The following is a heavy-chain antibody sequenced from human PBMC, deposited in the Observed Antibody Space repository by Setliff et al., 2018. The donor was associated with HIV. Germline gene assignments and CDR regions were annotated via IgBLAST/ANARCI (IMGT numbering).Heavy chain of an antibody. CDR3: VRGVQSPPHYSYYYMDV. J-gene: IGHJ6*03. Sequence: SVKVSCKASGGTFSSYAISWVRQAPGQGLEWMGGIIPIFGTANYAQKFQGRVTITADESTSTAYMELSSLRSEDTAMYYCVRGVQSPPHYSYYYMDVWGEGTMVTVSS. CDR1: GGTFSSYA. CDR2: IIPIFGTA. D-gene: IGHD3-3*01. V-gene: IGHV1-69*13.